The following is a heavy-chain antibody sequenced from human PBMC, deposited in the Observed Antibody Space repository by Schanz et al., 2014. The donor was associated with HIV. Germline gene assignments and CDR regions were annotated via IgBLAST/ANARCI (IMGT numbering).Heavy chain of an antibody. J-gene: IGHJ6*02. Sequence: QVQLVESGGGVVQPGRSLRLSCTASGFTFSSSGMHWVRQAPGKGLEWVAVISYDGRNKYYADSVKGRFTISRDNSKNTLYLQMNSLRAEDTAVYYCAKDQGYDFWSGYYNYYGMDVWGQGTTVTVSS. D-gene: IGHD3-3*01. CDR3: AKDQGYDFWSGYYNYYGMDV. CDR1: GFTFSSSG. CDR2: ISYDGRNK. V-gene: IGHV3-30*18.